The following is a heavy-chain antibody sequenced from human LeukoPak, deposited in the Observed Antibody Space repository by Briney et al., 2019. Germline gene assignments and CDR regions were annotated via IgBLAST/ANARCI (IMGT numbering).Heavy chain of an antibody. V-gene: IGHV4-39*01. J-gene: IGHJ4*02. CDR1: GGSISSSSYY. D-gene: IGHD3-22*01. CDR3: ASLYYYDSSGFPYYFDY. Sequence: PSETLSLTCTVSGGSISSSSYYWGWIRQPPGKGLEWIESIYYSGSTYYNPSLKSRVTISVDTSKNQFSLKLSSVTAADTAVYYCASLYYYDSSGFPYYFDYWGQGTLVTVSS. CDR2: IYYSGST.